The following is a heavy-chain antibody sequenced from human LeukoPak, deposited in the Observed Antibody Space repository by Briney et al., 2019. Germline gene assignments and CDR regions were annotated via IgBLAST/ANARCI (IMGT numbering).Heavy chain of an antibody. CDR3: ARVKQGYGAYYYYYYMDV. V-gene: IGHV3-48*04. D-gene: IGHD5-12*01. Sequence: GGSLRLSCAASGFTFSSYSMNWVRQAPGKGLEWVSYISSSGSTIYYADSVKGRFTISRDNAKNSLYLQMNSLRAEDTAVYYCARVKQGYGAYYYYYYMDVWGKGTTVTISS. J-gene: IGHJ6*03. CDR2: ISSSGSTI. CDR1: GFTFSSYS.